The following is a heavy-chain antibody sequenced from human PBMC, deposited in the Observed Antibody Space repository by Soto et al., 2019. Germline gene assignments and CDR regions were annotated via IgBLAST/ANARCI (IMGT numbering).Heavy chain of an antibody. Sequence: NPSETLSLTCTVSGGSISSSSYYWGWIRQPPGKGLEWIGSIYYSGSTYYNPSLKSRVTISVDTSKNQFSLKLSSVTAADTAVYYCARHEIGWGCSSTSCYVEDGGFDIWGQGTMVTVSS. CDR2: IYYSGST. J-gene: IGHJ3*02. CDR3: ARHEIGWGCSSTSCYVEDGGFDI. D-gene: IGHD2-2*01. CDR1: GGSISSSSYY. V-gene: IGHV4-39*01.